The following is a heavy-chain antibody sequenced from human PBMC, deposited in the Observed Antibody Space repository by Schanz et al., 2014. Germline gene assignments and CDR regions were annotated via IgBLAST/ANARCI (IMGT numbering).Heavy chain of an antibody. CDR2: ITAYNGNT. V-gene: IGHV1-18*01. Sequence: QVQLVQSGAEVKKPGASVKVSCKASGYTFTSHGISWVRQAPGQGLEWMGWITAYNGNTNYAQKLQGRVTMTADTSTGTSYMELTSLRFDDTAVYYCARDFSAYVGNYFDYWGQGTLVTVSS. CDR3: ARDFSAYVGNYFDY. D-gene: IGHD5-12*01. J-gene: IGHJ4*02. CDR1: GYTFTSHG.